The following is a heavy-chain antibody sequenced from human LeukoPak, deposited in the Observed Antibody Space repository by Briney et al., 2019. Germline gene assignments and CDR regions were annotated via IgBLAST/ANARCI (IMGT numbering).Heavy chain of an antibody. CDR2: IYYSGST. CDR1: GGSISSHY. Sequence: SETLSFTCTVSGGSISSHYWSWIRQPRGKGLERIGYIYYSGSTNYNPSLKSRVTISVDTSKNQFSLKLSSVTAADTAVYYCARDVGEQQPLGNWFDPWGQGTLVTVSS. J-gene: IGHJ5*02. CDR3: ARDVGEQQPLGNWFDP. D-gene: IGHD6-13*01. V-gene: IGHV4-59*11.